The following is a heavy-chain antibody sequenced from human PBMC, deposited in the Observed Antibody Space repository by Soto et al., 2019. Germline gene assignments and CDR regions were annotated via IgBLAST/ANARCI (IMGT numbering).Heavy chain of an antibody. CDR3: ARVGGFGATTIDY. CDR1: GASISNGDYY. Sequence: SVTLSLNCTITGASISNGDYYWSWVRQPPGKGLEWIGYIYYSGSTYYNPSLKSRVTISVDTSKNQFSLKLSSVTAADTAVYYCARVGGFGATTIDYWGQGTLVTVS. CDR2: IYYSGST. D-gene: IGHD3-10*01. V-gene: IGHV4-30-4*01. J-gene: IGHJ4*02.